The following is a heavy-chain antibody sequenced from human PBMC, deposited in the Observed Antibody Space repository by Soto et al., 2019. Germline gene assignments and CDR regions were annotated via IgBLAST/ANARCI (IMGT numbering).Heavy chain of an antibody. CDR3: ARLPGALVAVLYIYPLDGREAMSDVDV. D-gene: IGHD6-19*01. Sequence: QMQLVESGGGVVQPGESLRLSCAASGFTFNYYPMHWVRQTPGKGLEWVAVISFDGSNKFYADSVKGRFTVSRDNSKNMLYLQLNSLRPEDAAVYYWARLPGALVAVLYIYPLDGREAMSDVDVWGQGTTVSVSS. CDR2: ISFDGSNK. J-gene: IGHJ6*02. V-gene: IGHV3-30-3*01. CDR1: GFTFNYYP.